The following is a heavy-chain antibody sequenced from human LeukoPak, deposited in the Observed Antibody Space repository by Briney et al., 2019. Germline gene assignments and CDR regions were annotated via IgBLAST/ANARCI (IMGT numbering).Heavy chain of an antibody. Sequence: GRSLRLSCAASGFTFDDYVMHWVRQAPGKGLEWVSGISWNSGSIGYADSVKGRFTISRDNAKNSLYLQMNSLRAEDTALYYCAKGPSYYDSSSYPYYYYGMDVWGQGTTVTVSS. J-gene: IGHJ6*02. CDR3: AKGPSYYDSSSYPYYYYGMDV. CDR2: ISWNSGSI. V-gene: IGHV3-9*01. D-gene: IGHD3-22*01. CDR1: GFTFDDYV.